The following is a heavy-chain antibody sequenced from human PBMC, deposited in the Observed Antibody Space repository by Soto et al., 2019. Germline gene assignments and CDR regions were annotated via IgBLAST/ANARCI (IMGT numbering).Heavy chain of an antibody. CDR3: ARGRYSSGRDY. D-gene: IGHD6-19*01. J-gene: IGHJ4*02. CDR2: INHSGST. Sequence: PSETLSLTCAVYGGSFSGYYWSWIRQPPGKGLEWIGEINHSGSTNYNPSLKSRVTISVDTSKIQFSLKLSSVTAADTAVYYCARGRYSSGRDYWGQGTLVTVSS. V-gene: IGHV4-34*01. CDR1: GGSFSGYY.